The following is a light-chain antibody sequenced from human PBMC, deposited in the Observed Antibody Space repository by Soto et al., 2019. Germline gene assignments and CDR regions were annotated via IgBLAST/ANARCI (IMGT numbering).Light chain of an antibody. J-gene: IGLJ1*01. CDR3: CSYAGSSTFYV. CDR1: SSDVGSYNL. CDR2: EGS. V-gene: IGLV2-23*03. Sequence: QSVLTQPASVSGSPGQSITISCTGTSSDVGSYNLVSWYQQHPGKGPKLMIYEGSKRPSGVSNRFSGSKSGNTASLTISGLQAEDEADYYCCSYAGSSTFYVFGTGTKGTVL.